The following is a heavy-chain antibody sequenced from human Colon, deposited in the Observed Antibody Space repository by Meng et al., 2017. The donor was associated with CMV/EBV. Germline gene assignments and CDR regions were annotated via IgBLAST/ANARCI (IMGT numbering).Heavy chain of an antibody. J-gene: IGHJ5*02. CDR1: GITLSAYA. CDR2: VYSSATST. V-gene: IGHV3-23*03. Sequence: GGSLRLSCAASGITLSAYAVTWVRQAPGKGLEWVLMVYSSATSTFYADSVRGRFTISRDNSKNTVYLQMNNLRAEDTALYYCAKHVAGPNKGWFDPWGQGTLVTVSS. D-gene: IGHD4/OR15-4a*01. CDR3: AKHVAGPNKGWFDP.